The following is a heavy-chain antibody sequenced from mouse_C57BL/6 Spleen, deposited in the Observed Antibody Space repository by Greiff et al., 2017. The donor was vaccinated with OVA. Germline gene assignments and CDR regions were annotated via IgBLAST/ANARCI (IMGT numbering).Heavy chain of an antibody. V-gene: IGHV1-9*01. D-gene: IGHD1-1*01. CDR2: ILPGSGST. CDR3: ARRDYYGSSYGDYYAMDY. J-gene: IGHJ4*01. Sequence: VQLQQSGAELMKPGASVKLSCKATGYTFTGYWIEWVKQRPGHGLEWIGEILPGSGSTNYNEQFKGKATFTGDTTCNTAYMRLSSLTTEDSAIYYCARRDYYGSSYGDYYAMDYWGQGTSVTVSS. CDR1: GYTFTGYW.